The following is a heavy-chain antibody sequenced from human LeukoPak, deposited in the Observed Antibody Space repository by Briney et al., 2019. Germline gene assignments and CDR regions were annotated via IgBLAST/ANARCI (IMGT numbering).Heavy chain of an antibody. CDR3: AKDIDYGTGSYFDY. D-gene: IGHD3-10*01. J-gene: IGHJ4*02. CDR2: ITGSGGSP. CDR1: GFTFSSFA. V-gene: IGHV3-23*01. Sequence: PGGSLRLSCAVSGFTFSSFAMSWVRQAPGKGLEWVSAITGSGGSPYYANSVRGRFTISRDNSENTLYLQMNSLGAEDTAVYYCAKDIDYGTGSYFDYWGQGTLVTVSS.